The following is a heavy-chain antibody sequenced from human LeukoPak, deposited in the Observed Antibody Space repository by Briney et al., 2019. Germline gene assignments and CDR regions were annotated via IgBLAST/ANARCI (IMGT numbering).Heavy chain of an antibody. CDR2: IKPNSGDT. CDR3: ARDRPHNWFDP. J-gene: IGHJ5*02. V-gene: IGHV1-2*02. Sequence: ASVKVSCKASGYTFTGYYIHWVRQAPGQGLEWMGLIKPNSGDTKYAQKFQGRVTMTRDTSITTAYMELSSLRSDDTALYYCARDRPHNWFDPWGQGTLVTVSS. CDR1: GYTFTGYY.